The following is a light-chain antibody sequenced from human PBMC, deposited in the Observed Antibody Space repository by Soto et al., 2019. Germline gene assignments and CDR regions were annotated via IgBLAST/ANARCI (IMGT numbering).Light chain of an antibody. CDR3: LQDHNYPPP. Sequence: THVVLCLYTLSASMGDRVTIPCRASQGIRNELGWYQQKPGKAPKLLIYAASSLQSGVPSRFSGSGSGTDFTLTISSLQPEDFATYYCLQDHNYPPPLGGGPKVDIK. CDR2: AAS. J-gene: IGKJ4*01. V-gene: IGKV1-6*01. CDR1: QGIRNE.